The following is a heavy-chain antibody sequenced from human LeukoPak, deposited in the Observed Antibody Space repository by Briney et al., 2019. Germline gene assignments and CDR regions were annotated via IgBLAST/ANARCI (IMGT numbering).Heavy chain of an antibody. CDR1: GFTFSSYG. J-gene: IGHJ4*02. D-gene: IGHD3-9*01. V-gene: IGHV3-30*18. CDR3: AKLHHGTYYDILTGYFDFDY. Sequence: GGSLRPSCAASGFTFSSYGMHWVRQAPGKGLEWVAVISYDGSNKYYADSVKGRFTISRDNSKNTLYLQMNSLRAEDTAVYYCAKLHHGTYYDILTGYFDFDYWGQGTLVTVSS. CDR2: ISYDGSNK.